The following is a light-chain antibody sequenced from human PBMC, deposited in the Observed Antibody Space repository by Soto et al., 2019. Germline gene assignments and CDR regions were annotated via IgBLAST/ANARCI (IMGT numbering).Light chain of an antibody. CDR3: AAWDDNLSGIV. Sequence: QSALTQAPSASGTPGQMVTISRSGRSSNIGNNIVNWYQQLPGTAPKLLIYSDNRRPSGVPDRFSGSKSGTSASLAISGLQSEDEADYYCAAWDDNLSGIVFGIGTKVTVL. CDR2: SDN. J-gene: IGLJ1*01. V-gene: IGLV1-44*01. CDR1: SSNIGNNI.